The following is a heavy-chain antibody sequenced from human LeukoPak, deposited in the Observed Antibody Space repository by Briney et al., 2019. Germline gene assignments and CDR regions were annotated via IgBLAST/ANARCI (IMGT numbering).Heavy chain of an antibody. CDR1: GFSLSTSGVG. CDR2: IYWNDDK. J-gene: IGHJ5*02. D-gene: IGHD2-2*01. Sequence: SGPTLVNPTQTLTLTCTFSGFSLSTSGVGVGWIRQPPGKALEWLALIYWNDDKRYSPSLKSRLTITKDTSKNQVVLTMTNMDPVNTATYFFAHSSPTSCSGTSCLTWFDPWGKGTRVTVSS. CDR3: AHSSPTSCSGTSCLTWFDP. V-gene: IGHV2-5*01.